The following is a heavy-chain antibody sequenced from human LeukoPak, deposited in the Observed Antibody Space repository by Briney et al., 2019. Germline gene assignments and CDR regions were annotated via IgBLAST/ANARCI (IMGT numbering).Heavy chain of an antibody. CDR1: GGSVSSYY. CDR2: MSYSGRT. J-gene: IGHJ4*02. V-gene: IGHV4-59*02. Sequence: SETLSLACTVSGGSVSSYYWSWIRQTPEKGLEWIGYMSYSGRTDYGPSLKSRVTMSVDTSKNQFSLKMSYVTAADTGVYYCARGYCRDDICQVFPYWGQGTLVTVSS. CDR3: ARGYCRDDICQVFPY. D-gene: IGHD2-21*02.